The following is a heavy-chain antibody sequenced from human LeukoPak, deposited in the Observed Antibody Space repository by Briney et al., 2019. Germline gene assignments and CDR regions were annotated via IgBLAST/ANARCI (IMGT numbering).Heavy chain of an antibody. D-gene: IGHD5-18*01. CDR3: AKEGYRYGYAIDY. J-gene: IGHJ4*02. Sequence: QPGGSLRVSCAASGFTFSTYAVSWVRQAPGKGLEWVSAISGSGGSTYYADSVKGRFTISRDNSKNTLYLQMNSLRAEDTAVYYCAKEGYRYGYAIDYWGQGTLVTVSS. V-gene: IGHV3-23*01. CDR2: ISGSGGST. CDR1: GFTFSTYA.